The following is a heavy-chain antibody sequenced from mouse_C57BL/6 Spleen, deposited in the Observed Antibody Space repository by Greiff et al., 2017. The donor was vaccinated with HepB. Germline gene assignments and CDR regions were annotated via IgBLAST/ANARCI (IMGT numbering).Heavy chain of an antibody. J-gene: IGHJ4*01. CDR2: IYPRSGNT. D-gene: IGHD4-1*01. CDR3: ASQNWEGYAMDY. Sequence: VKLQESGAELARPGASVKLSCKASGYTFTSYGISWVKQRTGQGLEWIGEIYPRSGNTYYNEKFKGKATLTADKSSSTAYMELRSLTSEDSAVYFCASQNWEGYAMDYWGQGTSVTVSS. CDR1: GYTFTSYG. V-gene: IGHV1-81*01.